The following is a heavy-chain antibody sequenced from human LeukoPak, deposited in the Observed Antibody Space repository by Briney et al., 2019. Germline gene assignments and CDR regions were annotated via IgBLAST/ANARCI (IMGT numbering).Heavy chain of an antibody. J-gene: IGHJ3*02. CDR1: GGSFSGYY. CDR2: INHSGST. D-gene: IGHD1-20*01. Sequence: PSETLSLTCAVYGGSFSGYYWSWIRQPPGRGLEWIGEINHSGSTDYNPSLKSRVTISVDTSKNQFSLKLTSVTAADTAVYYCARGHNWDDVFDIRGQGTMVTVSS. V-gene: IGHV4-34*01. CDR3: ARGHNWDDVFDI.